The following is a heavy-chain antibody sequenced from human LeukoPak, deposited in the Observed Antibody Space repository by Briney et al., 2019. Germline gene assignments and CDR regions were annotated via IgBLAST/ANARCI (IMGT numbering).Heavy chain of an antibody. V-gene: IGHV3-21*01. CDR2: ISSSSSYI. CDR3: ATTTIMVRGAIDY. D-gene: IGHD3-10*01. Sequence: GGSLRLSCAASGFTFSSYAMSWVRQAPGKGLEGVSSISSSSSYIYYADSVKGRFTISRDNAKNSLYLQMNSLRAEDTAVYYCATTTIMVRGAIDYWGQGTLVTVSS. J-gene: IGHJ4*02. CDR1: GFTFSSYA.